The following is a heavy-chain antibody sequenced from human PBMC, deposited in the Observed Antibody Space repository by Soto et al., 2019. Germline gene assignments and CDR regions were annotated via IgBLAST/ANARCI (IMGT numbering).Heavy chain of an antibody. Sequence: QVQLMQSGAEVKKPGSSVKVSCKASGGTFSSYTISWVRQAPGQGLEWMGRIIPILGIANYAQKFQGRVTITADKSASTAYMELSSLSSEDTAVYYCARDGRLYGAFDIWGQGTMVTVSS. D-gene: IGHD1-26*01. V-gene: IGHV1-69*08. J-gene: IGHJ3*02. CDR3: ARDGRLYGAFDI. CDR2: IIPILGIA. CDR1: GGTFSSYT.